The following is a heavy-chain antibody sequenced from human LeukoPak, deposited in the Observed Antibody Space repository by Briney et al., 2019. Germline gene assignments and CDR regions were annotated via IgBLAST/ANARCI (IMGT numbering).Heavy chain of an antibody. Sequence: GESLKISCKGSGYSFTSYWIGWVRQMPGKGLDWMGIIYPGDSDTKYRPSFQGQVTISADKSISTAYLQWSSLKASDTAMYYCARSMVRGVLHGGFDFWGQGTLVTVSS. CDR1: GYSFTSYW. D-gene: IGHD3-10*01. V-gene: IGHV5-51*01. CDR3: ARSMVRGVLHGGFDF. CDR2: IYPGDSDT. J-gene: IGHJ4*02.